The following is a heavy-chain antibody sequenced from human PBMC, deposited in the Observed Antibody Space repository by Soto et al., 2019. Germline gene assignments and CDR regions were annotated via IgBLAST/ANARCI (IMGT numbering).Heavy chain of an antibody. CDR3: AKDGWLHHYYYYMDV. J-gene: IGHJ6*03. Sequence: QVQLVESGGGVVQPGRSLRLSCAASGFTFSSYGMHWVRQAPGKGLEWVAVISYDGSNKYYADSVKGRFTISRDNSKNTLYLQMNSLRAEDTAVYYCAKDGWLHHYYYYMDVWGKGTTVTVSS. CDR1: GFTFSSYG. D-gene: IGHD3-22*01. V-gene: IGHV3-30*18. CDR2: ISYDGSNK.